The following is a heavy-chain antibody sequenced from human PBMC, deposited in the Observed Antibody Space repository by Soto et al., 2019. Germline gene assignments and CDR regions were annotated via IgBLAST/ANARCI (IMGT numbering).Heavy chain of an antibody. Sequence: PVRSPRLSSAPSEVTFASYHMDRVRQAPGKGLEWVCGIAGGGGGAKCGESVKGRFTISRDNSKNTLYLQMNSLRAEDTATYHCVKEGRDWNSRGSFDLWGRRTMVTVS. J-gene: IGHJ3*01. CDR3: VKEGRDWNSRGSFDL. V-gene: IGHV3-23*01. D-gene: IGHD1-1*01. CDR2: IAGGGGGA. CDR1: EVTFASYH.